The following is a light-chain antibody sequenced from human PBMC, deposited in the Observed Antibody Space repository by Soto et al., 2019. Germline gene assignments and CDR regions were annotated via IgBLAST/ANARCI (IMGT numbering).Light chain of an antibody. CDR2: GAS. J-gene: IGKJ5*01. CDR3: QQYGSSPIT. CDR1: RSISTY. Sequence: EIVLTQSPGTLSLSPGERATLSRRASRSISTYLAWYQQKPGQAPRLLIYGASSRASGIPDRFSGSGSGTDFTLTISRLEPEDFAVYYCQQYGSSPITFGQGTRLEIK. V-gene: IGKV3-20*01.